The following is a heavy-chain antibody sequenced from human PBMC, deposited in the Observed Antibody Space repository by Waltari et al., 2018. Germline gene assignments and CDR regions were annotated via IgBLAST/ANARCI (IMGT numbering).Heavy chain of an antibody. Sequence: EVQLVESGGGLVKPGGSLRLSCSASGFTFSTYRMTWVRQAPGKGLEWVSSISSGGHYIYYADSVKGRFTTSRDNAKNSLYLQMNSLGAEDTALYYCARDRNDRDGNIYYDVFDIWGQGTMVTVSS. D-gene: IGHD2-15*01. J-gene: IGHJ3*02. V-gene: IGHV3-21*04. CDR2: ISSGGHYI. CDR3: ARDRNDRDGNIYYDVFDI. CDR1: GFTFSTYR.